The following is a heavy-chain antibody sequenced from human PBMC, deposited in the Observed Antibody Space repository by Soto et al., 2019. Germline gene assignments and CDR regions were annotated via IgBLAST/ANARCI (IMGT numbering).Heavy chain of an antibody. D-gene: IGHD6-19*01. V-gene: IGHV3-23*04. CDR2: ISGSGNDA. CDR1: GLTISGKKY. J-gene: IGHJ4*02. Sequence: DVQLVESGGGLIQPGESLRLSCAAFGLTISGKKYVAWVRQAPGKGLEWVSAISGSGNDASYADSVRGRFTISRDNSRDTLYLQMNSLRADDTAVYYCGKERRGSGWFVCDYWGQGELVTVSS. CDR3: GKERRGSGWFVCDY.